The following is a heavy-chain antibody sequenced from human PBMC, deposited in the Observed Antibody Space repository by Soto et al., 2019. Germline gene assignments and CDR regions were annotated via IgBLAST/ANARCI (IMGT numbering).Heavy chain of an antibody. CDR3: ARGLIYYYDSSGYYRTRYYGMDV. CDR1: GGSFSGYY. CDR2: INHSGST. V-gene: IGHV4-34*01. Sequence: SETLSLTCAVYGGSFSGYYWSWIRQPPGKGLEWIGEINHSGSTNYNPSLKSRVTISVDTSKNQFSLKLSSVTAADTAVYYCARGLIYYYDSSGYYRTRYYGMDVWGQGTTVTVSS. D-gene: IGHD3-22*01. J-gene: IGHJ6*02.